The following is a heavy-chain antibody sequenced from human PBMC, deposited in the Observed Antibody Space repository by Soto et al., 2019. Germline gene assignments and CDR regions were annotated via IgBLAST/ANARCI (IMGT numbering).Heavy chain of an antibody. D-gene: IGHD2-8*02. CDR1: GFSLTATGEG. Sequence: SGPTLVNPTQTLTLTCTFSGFSLTATGEGVAWIRQPPGKPLESLALVYWDDDRYSPSLRSRLTITKDTSRNQLIITMTNMDPVDTATSYCVRHPRAYWGLDFWGQGVPVTVSS. CDR3: VRHPRAYWGLDF. V-gene: IGHV2-5*02. J-gene: IGHJ4*02. CDR2: VYWDDD.